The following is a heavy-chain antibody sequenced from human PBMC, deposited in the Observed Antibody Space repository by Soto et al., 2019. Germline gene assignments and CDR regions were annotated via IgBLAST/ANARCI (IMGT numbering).Heavy chain of an antibody. Sequence: PGGSLRLSCAASGLTFTTYAMSWLRQAPGKGLEWVSAISPSGDAALYADSVRGRFTISRDNSKDTVTLYLQMNNLRAEDTALYYCAKKSNIVSYAHAFDYWGQGTQVTVSS. CDR2: ISPSGDAA. CDR3: AKKSNIVSYAHAFDY. D-gene: IGHD2-21*01. J-gene: IGHJ4*02. CDR1: GLTFTTYA. V-gene: IGHV3-23*01.